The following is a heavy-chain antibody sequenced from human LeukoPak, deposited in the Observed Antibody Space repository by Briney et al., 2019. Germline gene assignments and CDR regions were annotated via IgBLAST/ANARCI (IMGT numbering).Heavy chain of an antibody. CDR3: ARGQDFAEKQLVRVGDWFDP. CDR2: ISSSTSTI. V-gene: IGHV3-48*01. J-gene: IGHJ5*02. Sequence: TGGSLRLSCAASGFTFSSFGMNWVRQSPGKGLEWVSYISSSTSTIDYADSVKGRFTISRDNAKNSLYLQMNSLRAEDTAVYYCARGQDFAEKQLVRVGDWFDPWGQGTLVTVSS. D-gene: IGHD6-13*01. CDR1: GFTFSSFG.